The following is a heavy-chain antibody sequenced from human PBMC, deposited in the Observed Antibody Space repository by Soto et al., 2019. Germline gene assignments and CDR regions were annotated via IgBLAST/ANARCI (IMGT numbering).Heavy chain of an antibody. CDR3: ARANWIAAADGLWFDP. CDR1: GGSISVYY. D-gene: IGHD6-13*01. J-gene: IGHJ5*02. V-gene: IGHV4-59*01. Sequence: SATMPLTFTCSGGSISVYYWIFIQHRAVKGLEWIGYIYYSGSTNYNPSLKSRVTISVDTSKNQFSLKLSSVTAADTAVYYCARANWIAAADGLWFDPWGQGTLVTVSS. CDR2: IYYSGST.